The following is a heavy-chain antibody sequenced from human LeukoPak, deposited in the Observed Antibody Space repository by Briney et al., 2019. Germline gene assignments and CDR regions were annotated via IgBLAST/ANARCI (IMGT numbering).Heavy chain of an antibody. V-gene: IGHV3-9*01. CDR2: ISWNSGSI. Sequence: GGSLRLSCAASVFTFYDYAMHWVRQAPGKGLEWVSGISWNSGSIGYADSVKGRFTISRDNAKNSLYLQMNSLRAEDTAVYYCASTSGYSYGYFGGAFDIWGQGTMVTVSS. CDR3: ASTSGYSYGYFGGAFDI. D-gene: IGHD5-18*01. CDR1: VFTFYDYA. J-gene: IGHJ3*02.